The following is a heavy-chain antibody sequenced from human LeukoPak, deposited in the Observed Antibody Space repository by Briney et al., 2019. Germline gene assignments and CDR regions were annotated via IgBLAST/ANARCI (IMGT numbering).Heavy chain of an antibody. CDR2: IYYSGST. CDR1: GGSISSYY. V-gene: IGHV4-59*08. J-gene: IGHJ4*02. Sequence: SETLSLTCIVSGGSISSYYWSWIRQPPGKGLEWIGYIYYSGSTNYNPSLKSRVTILVDTSKNQFSLKLNSVTATDTAVYYCARQSGYTSSWGQGILVTVSS. D-gene: IGHD6-13*01. CDR3: ARQSGYTSS.